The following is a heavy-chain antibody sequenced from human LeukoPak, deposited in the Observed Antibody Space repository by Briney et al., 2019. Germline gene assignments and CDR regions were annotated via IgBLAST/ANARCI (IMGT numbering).Heavy chain of an antibody. J-gene: IGHJ4*02. CDR1: GFTFDDYT. Sequence: GSLRLSCAASGFTFDDYTMHWVRQAPGKGLEWVSLITYDGGSTFYADSVKGRFTISRDNRKKSLYLQMNSLRTEDTALYYCATERQKYFDYWGQGTLVTVSS. V-gene: IGHV3-43*01. CDR2: ITYDGGST. CDR3: ATERQKYFDY.